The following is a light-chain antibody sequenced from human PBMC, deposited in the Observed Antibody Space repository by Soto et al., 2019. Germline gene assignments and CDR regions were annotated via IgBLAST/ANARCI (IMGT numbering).Light chain of an antibody. CDR3: QQYNNWPPLT. Sequence: EIVLTQSPATLSVSPGERAILSCRASKSVSNNLAWYLQKPATAPRLLIYGASTRATGIPARSSGSGSGTAVTLCIITVQSEDVAIYYCQQYNNWPPLTYVGGTKVQTK. CDR1: KSVSNN. CDR2: GAS. V-gene: IGKV3-15*01. J-gene: IGKJ4*01.